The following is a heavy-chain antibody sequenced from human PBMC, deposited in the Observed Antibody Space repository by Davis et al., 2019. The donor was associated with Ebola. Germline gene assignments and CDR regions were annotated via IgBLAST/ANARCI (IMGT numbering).Heavy chain of an antibody. V-gene: IGHV3-23*01. Sequence: GESLKISCAASGFTFSSYAMSWVRQAPGKGLEWVSAISGSGGSTYYADSVKGRFTISRDNSKNTLYLQMNSLRAEDTAVYYCAKALSRFTIFGVVIMGFDYWGQGTLVTASS. CDR1: GFTFSSYA. CDR3: AKALSRFTIFGVVIMGFDY. D-gene: IGHD3-3*01. CDR2: ISGSGGST. J-gene: IGHJ4*02.